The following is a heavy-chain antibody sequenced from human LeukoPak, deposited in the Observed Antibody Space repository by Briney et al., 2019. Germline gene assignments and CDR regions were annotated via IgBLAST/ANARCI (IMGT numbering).Heavy chain of an antibody. D-gene: IGHD3-10*01. J-gene: IGHJ4*02. CDR3: ARLPYGSGSLPFDY. CDR1: GGSISSYY. Sequence: SETLSLTCTVSGGSISSYYWSWIRQPPGKGLEWIGYIYYSGSTNYNPSLKSRVTISVDTSKNQFSLKLSSVTAADTAVYYCARLPYGSGSLPFDYWGQGTLVTVSS. V-gene: IGHV4-59*01. CDR2: IYYSGST.